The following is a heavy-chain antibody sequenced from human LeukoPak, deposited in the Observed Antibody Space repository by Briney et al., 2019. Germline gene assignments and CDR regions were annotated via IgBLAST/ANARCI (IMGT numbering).Heavy chain of an antibody. Sequence: SETLSLTCTVSGGSISSSSYYWGWIRQPPGKGLEWIGSIYYSGSTYYNPSLKSRVTISVDTSKNQFSLKLSSVTAADTAVYYCARQAYCGGDCFEYFRHWGQGTLVTVSS. CDR1: GGSISSSSYY. J-gene: IGHJ1*01. CDR3: ARQAYCGGDCFEYFRH. D-gene: IGHD2-21*02. CDR2: IYYSGST. V-gene: IGHV4-39*01.